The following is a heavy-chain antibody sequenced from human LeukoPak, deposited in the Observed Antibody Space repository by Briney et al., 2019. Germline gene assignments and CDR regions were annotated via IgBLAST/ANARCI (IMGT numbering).Heavy chain of an antibody. D-gene: IGHD3-10*01. Sequence: ASVKVSCKASGGTFSSYAISWVRQAPGQGLEWMGGIIPIFGTPNYTQKFQGRVTITADESTSTAYMELSSLGSEDTAVYYCARSYGSGSSAFDYWGQGTLVTVSS. CDR2: IIPIFGTP. CDR1: GGTFSSYA. V-gene: IGHV1-69*13. J-gene: IGHJ4*02. CDR3: ARSYGSGSSAFDY.